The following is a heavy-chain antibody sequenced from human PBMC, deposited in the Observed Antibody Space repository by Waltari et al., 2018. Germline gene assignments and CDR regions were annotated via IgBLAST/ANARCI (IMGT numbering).Heavy chain of an antibody. D-gene: IGHD6-13*01. J-gene: IGHJ4*02. CDR2: IKTDGRTT. CDR1: GFIFSNYW. Sequence: EVQLVESGGGLVQPGGSLRLSCAASGFIFSNYWMHWLRQAPGKGPGWFSQIKTDGRTTRYTDSVEGRFTISRDNARNMLYLQMNSLRAEDTALYYCAAYSGSWYWGQGTLVTVSS. CDR3: AAYSGSWY. V-gene: IGHV3-74*01.